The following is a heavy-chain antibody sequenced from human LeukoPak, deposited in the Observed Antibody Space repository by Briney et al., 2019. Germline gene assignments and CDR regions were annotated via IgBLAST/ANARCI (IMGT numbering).Heavy chain of an antibody. D-gene: IGHD5-18*01. CDR2: INPSGGST. CDR1: GYTFTSYY. CDR3: ARSSEWDTARNNWFDP. V-gene: IGHV1-46*01. Sequence: ASVKVSCKASGYTFTSYYMHWVRQAPGQGLEWMGIINPSGGSTSYAQKFQGRVTMTRDTSTSTVYMELRSLRSDDTAVYYCARSSEWDTARNNWFDPWGQGTLVTVSS. J-gene: IGHJ5*02.